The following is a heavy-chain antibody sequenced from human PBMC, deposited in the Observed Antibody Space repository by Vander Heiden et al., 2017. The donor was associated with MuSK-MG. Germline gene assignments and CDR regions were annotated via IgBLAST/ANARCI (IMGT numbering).Heavy chain of an antibody. CDR3: ARSVPDYGDYRSGGAFDI. V-gene: IGHV4-31*03. Sequence: QVQLQESGPGLVKPSQTLSLTCTVSGGSISSGGYYWSWIRQHPGKGLEWIGYIYYSGSTYYNPSLKRRVTISVDTSKNQFSLKLSSVTAAETAVYYCARSVPDYGDYRSGGAFDIWGQGTMVTVSS. CDR1: GGSISSGGYY. D-gene: IGHD4-17*01. CDR2: IYYSGST. J-gene: IGHJ3*02.